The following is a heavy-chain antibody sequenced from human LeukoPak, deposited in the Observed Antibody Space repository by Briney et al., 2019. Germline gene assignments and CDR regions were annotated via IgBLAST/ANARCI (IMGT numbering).Heavy chain of an antibody. Sequence: SETLSLTCAVYGGSFSGYYWSWIRQPPGKGLEWIGEINHSGSTYCNPSLKSRVTISGDTSKNQFSLKMTSVTAADTAVYYCAKVSGLVGAYYEIYFDYWGQGTLVTVSS. J-gene: IGHJ4*02. CDR3: AKVSGLVGAYYEIYFDY. D-gene: IGHD1-26*01. CDR1: GGSFSGYY. CDR2: INHSGST. V-gene: IGHV4-34*01.